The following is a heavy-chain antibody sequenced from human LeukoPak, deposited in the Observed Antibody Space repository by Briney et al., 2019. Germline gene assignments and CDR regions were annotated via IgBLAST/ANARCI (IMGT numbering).Heavy chain of an antibody. CDR2: IYTMGTT. V-gene: IGHV4-4*07. D-gene: IGHD3-10*01. CDR1: GGSISTVY. Sequence: SESLSLTCTVSGGSISTVYGRCISQPAEDGMEWFVGIYTMGTTNSAPSLYARDTMSVDTSKNQFPLKLSSVTAADTAVYYCARRFSPRLFTMVRGGFYGYFDYWGQGTLVTVSS. J-gene: IGHJ4*02. CDR3: ARRFSPRLFTMVRGGFYGYFDY.